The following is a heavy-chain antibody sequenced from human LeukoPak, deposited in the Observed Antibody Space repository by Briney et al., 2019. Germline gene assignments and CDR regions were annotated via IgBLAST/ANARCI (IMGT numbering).Heavy chain of an antibody. J-gene: IGHJ4*02. Sequence: GESLRLSCAASGFTFSSYEMNWVRQAPGKGLEWVSYISSSGSTIYYADSVKGRFTISRDNTKNTLYLQMNSLRAEDTAVYYCARTYSSFDYWGQGTLVTVSS. CDR3: ARTYSSFDY. CDR2: ISSSGSTI. V-gene: IGHV3-48*03. D-gene: IGHD6-19*01. CDR1: GFTFSSYE.